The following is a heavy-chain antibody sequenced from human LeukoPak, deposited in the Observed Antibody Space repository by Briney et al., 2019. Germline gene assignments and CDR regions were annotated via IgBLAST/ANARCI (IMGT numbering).Heavy chain of an antibody. J-gene: IGHJ6*02. CDR1: GFTFSSYA. Sequence: GGPLRLSCAASGFTFSSYAMSWVRQAPGKGLEWVSSISSSSSYIYYADSVKGRFTISRDNAKNSLYLQMNSLRAEDTAVYYCARDGYRAAAYYGMDVWGQGTTVTVSS. CDR3: ARDGYRAAAYYGMDV. V-gene: IGHV3-21*01. D-gene: IGHD6-13*01. CDR2: ISSSSSYI.